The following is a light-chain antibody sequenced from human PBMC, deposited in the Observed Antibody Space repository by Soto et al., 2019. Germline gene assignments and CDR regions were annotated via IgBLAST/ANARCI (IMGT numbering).Light chain of an antibody. CDR3: NSYTTSRTYV. Sequence: QSVLTQPASVSGSPGQSITISCTGTSSDIGGYNYVSWYQQHPGKAPKLMIYEVNNRPSGVSDRFSGSKSGNTASLTISGLQAEDEADYYCNSYTTSRTYVFGNGTKVTVL. J-gene: IGLJ1*01. CDR2: EVN. CDR1: SSDIGGYNY. V-gene: IGLV2-14*01.